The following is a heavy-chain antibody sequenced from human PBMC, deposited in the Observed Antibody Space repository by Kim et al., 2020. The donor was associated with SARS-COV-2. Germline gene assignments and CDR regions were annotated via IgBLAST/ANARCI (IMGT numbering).Heavy chain of an antibody. CDR3: ARGGLGMDDAFDI. CDR2: IWYDGSNK. V-gene: IGHV3-33*08. CDR1: GFTFSTYG. J-gene: IGHJ3*02. D-gene: IGHD7-27*01. Sequence: GGSLRLSCAASGFTFSTYGMHWVRQAPGKGLEWVALIWYDGSNKYYADSMKGRFTISRDNSKNTLYLQINSLRAEDTAVYYCARGGLGMDDAFDIWGQGTMVTVSS.